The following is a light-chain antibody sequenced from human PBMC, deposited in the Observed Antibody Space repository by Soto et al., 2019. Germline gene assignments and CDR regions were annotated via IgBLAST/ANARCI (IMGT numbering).Light chain of an antibody. J-gene: IGKJ1*01. CDR1: QNISRS. V-gene: IGKV3D-15*01. CDR3: QQSFSTPRT. Sequence: EIVMTQSPVTLSVSQGERATLSCRASQNISRSLAWYQQKPGQGPSLLIYGTSSRATGIPDRFSGSGSGTDFTLTISRLEPEDFGTYYCQQSFSTPRTFGQGTKVDIK. CDR2: GTS.